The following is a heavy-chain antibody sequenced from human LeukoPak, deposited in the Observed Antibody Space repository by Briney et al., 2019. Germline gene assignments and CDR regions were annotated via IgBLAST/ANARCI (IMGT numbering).Heavy chain of an antibody. CDR2: IWYDGSKK. CDR3: ARDAGNYDSGTSRFDY. D-gene: IGHD3-10*01. V-gene: IGHV3-33*01. Sequence: PGGSLRLSCVASGFSFTSYGFYWVRQAPGKGPEWVALIWYDGSKKYYADSVKGRFTIFRDNSKNTLFLQMNSLRAEDTALYYCARDAGNYDSGTSRFDYWGQGTLVTLSS. CDR1: GFSFTSYG. J-gene: IGHJ4*02.